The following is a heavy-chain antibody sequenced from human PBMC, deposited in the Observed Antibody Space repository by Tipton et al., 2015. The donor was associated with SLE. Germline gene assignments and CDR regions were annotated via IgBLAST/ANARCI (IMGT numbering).Heavy chain of an antibody. J-gene: IGHJ4*02. CDR1: GFTFSSYS. Sequence: GSLRLSCAASGFTFSSYSMHWVRPAPGKGLEWVSSISSSSSYIYYADSVQGRFTISRDNAKNSLYLQMNSLRAEDTAVYYCARDPDFDWLSYYFDYWGQGTLVTVSS. D-gene: IGHD3-9*01. V-gene: IGHV3-21*01. CDR2: ISSSSSYI. CDR3: ARDPDFDWLSYYFDY.